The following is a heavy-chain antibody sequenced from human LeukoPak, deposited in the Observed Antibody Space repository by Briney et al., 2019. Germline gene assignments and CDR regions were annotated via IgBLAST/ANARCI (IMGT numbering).Heavy chain of an antibody. V-gene: IGHV1-69*04. D-gene: IGHD5-18*01. CDR2: IIPILGIA. J-gene: IGHJ4*02. CDR3: ARVDTAMVIDY. Sequence: SVKVSCKASGGTFSSYAISWVRQAPGQGLEWVGRIIPILGIANYAQKFQGRVTITADKSTSTAYMELSSLRSEDTAVYYCARVDTAMVIDYWGQGTLVTVSS. CDR1: GGTFSSYA.